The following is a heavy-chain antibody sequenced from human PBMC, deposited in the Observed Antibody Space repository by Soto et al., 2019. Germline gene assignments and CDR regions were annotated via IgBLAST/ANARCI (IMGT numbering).Heavy chain of an antibody. CDR1: GFTFRNHW. J-gene: IGHJ4*02. Sequence: GGSLRLSCAASGFTFRNHWMTWVRQAPGKGLEWVANIKEDGSQKFYVDSVKGRFTISRDNAENSLYLQMNSLRAEDTAVYYCATWMSSTQLHYWGQGTMVTVSS. V-gene: IGHV3-7*02. CDR2: IKEDGSQK. CDR3: ATWMSSTQLHY. D-gene: IGHD2-2*01.